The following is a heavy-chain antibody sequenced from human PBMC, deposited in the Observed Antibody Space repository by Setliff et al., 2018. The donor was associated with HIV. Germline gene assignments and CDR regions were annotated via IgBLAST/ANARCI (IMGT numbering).Heavy chain of an antibody. CDR2: IIGSGGST. Sequence: GGSLRLSCAASGFTFASYAMNWVRQAPGKGLEWVSTIIGSGGSTFYADSVKGRFTISRDNSKNTVYLQLNSLRAEDTAVYYCARDSYGGKIHYYMDVWGKGTTVPVSS. CDR3: ARDSYGGKIHYYMDV. D-gene: IGHD2-15*01. V-gene: IGHV3-23*01. J-gene: IGHJ6*03. CDR1: GFTFASYA.